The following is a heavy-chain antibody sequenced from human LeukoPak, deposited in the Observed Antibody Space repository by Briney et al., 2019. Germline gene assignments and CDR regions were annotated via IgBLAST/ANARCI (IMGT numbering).Heavy chain of an antibody. D-gene: IGHD3-10*01. CDR1: GGSISSGGYY. V-gene: IGHV4-30-2*01. Sequence: SQTLSLTCTVSGGSISSGGYYWSWIRQPPGKGLEWIGYIYHSGSTYYNPSLKSRVTISVDRSKNQFSLKLSSVTAADTAVYYCASRYYGSGRYPIPAPFDYWGQGTLVTVSS. J-gene: IGHJ4*02. CDR3: ASRYYGSGRYPIPAPFDY. CDR2: IYHSGST.